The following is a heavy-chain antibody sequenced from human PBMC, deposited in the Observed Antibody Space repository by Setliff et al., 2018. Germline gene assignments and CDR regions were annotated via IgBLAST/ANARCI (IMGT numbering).Heavy chain of an antibody. V-gene: IGHV3-21*04. Sequence: GGSLRLSCAASGFAFASHNMLWVRQAPGKGLEWVAAISSANNYLVYADSVKGRLTISRDNAKNSVYLQMNSLRAEDTAIYYCATTRVWIPVLDSCGQGTLVTVSS. CDR1: GFAFASHN. J-gene: IGHJ4*02. CDR2: ISSANNYL. CDR3: ATTRVWIPVLDS. D-gene: IGHD5-18*01.